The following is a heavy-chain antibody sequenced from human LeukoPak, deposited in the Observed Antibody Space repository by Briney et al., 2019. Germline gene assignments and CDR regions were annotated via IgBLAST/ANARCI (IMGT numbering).Heavy chain of an antibody. Sequence: PGGSLRLSCAASGFTVSSNYMSWVRQAPGKGLEWVSVIYSGGSTYYADSVKSRFTISRDNSKNTLYLQMNSLRAEDTAVYYCASRDYYDSSGYSDAFDIWGQGTLVTVSS. CDR3: ASRDYYDSSGYSDAFDI. D-gene: IGHD3-22*01. J-gene: IGHJ3*02. CDR2: IYSGGST. V-gene: IGHV3-53*01. CDR1: GFTVSSNY.